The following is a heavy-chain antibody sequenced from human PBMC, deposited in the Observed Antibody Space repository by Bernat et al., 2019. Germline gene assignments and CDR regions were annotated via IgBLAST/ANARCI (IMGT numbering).Heavy chain of an antibody. CDR3: ARAAIVVVPAAMRLLYWFDP. CDR2: INHSGST. D-gene: IGHD2-2*01. J-gene: IGHJ5*02. CDR1: GGSFSGYY. V-gene: IGHV4-34*01. Sequence: QVQLQQWGAGLLKPSETLSLTCAVYGGSFSGYYWSWIRQPPGKALEWIGEINHSGSTNYNPSLKSRVTISVDTSKNQFSLKLSSVTAADTAVYYCARAAIVVVPAAMRLLYWFDPWGQGTLVTVSS.